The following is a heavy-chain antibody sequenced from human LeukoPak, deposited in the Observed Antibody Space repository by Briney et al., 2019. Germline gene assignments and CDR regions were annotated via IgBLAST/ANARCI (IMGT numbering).Heavy chain of an antibody. CDR3: AREHTSSDYPDY. D-gene: IGHD6-13*01. CDR1: GFTFSDYY. V-gene: IGHV3-11*04. CDR2: ISSSGSTI. Sequence: GGSLRLSCAASGFTFSDYYMSWIRQAPGKGLEWVSYISSSGSTIYYADSVKGRVTISRDNAKNSLYLQMNSLRAEDTAVYYCAREHTSSDYPDYWGQGTLVTVSS. J-gene: IGHJ4*02.